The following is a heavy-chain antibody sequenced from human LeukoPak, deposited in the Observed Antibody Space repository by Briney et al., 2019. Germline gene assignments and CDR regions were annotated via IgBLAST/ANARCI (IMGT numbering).Heavy chain of an antibody. J-gene: IGHJ4*02. CDR1: GYTFTGYY. CDR2: INPNSGGT. CDR3: ARARGPPYGYEDY. Sequence: ASVKVSCKASGYTFTGYYMHWVRQAPGQGLEWMGWINPNSGGTNYAQKLQGRVTMTTDTSTSTAYMELRSLRSDDTAVYYCARARGPPYGYEDYWGQGTLVTVSS. V-gene: IGHV1-2*02. D-gene: IGHD5-18*01.